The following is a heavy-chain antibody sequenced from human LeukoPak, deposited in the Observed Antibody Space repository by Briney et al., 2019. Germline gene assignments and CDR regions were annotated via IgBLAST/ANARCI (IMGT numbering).Heavy chain of an antibody. CDR2: INPSGGST. D-gene: IGHD3-22*01. Sequence: ASVKVSCKASGYTFTSYYMHWVRQGPGQGLEWMGIINPSGGSTSYAQKFQGRVTMTRDTSTSTVYMERSSLRSEDTAVYYCARVGYSYDSSGYYGFDYWGQGTLVTVS. CDR1: GYTFTSYY. J-gene: IGHJ4*02. CDR3: ARVGYSYDSSGYYGFDY. V-gene: IGHV1-46*01.